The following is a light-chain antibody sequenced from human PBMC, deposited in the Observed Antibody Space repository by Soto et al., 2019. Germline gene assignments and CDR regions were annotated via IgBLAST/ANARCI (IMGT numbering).Light chain of an antibody. V-gene: IGKV3-15*01. CDR1: ETVATN. CDR2: GAS. CDR3: QQYFEWPPMT. J-gene: IGKJ1*01. Sequence: IVLSQSPATLSLSPGVRATLSRTASETVATNLAWYQQKPGQAPRLLISGASTRAAGISDRFRGSGSGTEFTLTISSLRSEDSAIYYCQQYFEWPPMTFGQGTKVDIK.